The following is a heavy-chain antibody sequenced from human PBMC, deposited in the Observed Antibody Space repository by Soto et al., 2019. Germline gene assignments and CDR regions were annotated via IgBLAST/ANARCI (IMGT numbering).Heavy chain of an antibody. V-gene: IGHV4-34*01. D-gene: IGHD2-2*01. CDR1: GGSFSGYY. Sequence: PSETLSLTCTVSGGSFSGYYWSWIRQPPGKGLEWIGEINHSGSTNYNPSLKSRVTISVDTSKNQFSLKLSSVTAADTAVYYCASSIGYCSSTSCYRWFDPWGQGTQVTVSS. CDR2: INHSGST. J-gene: IGHJ5*02. CDR3: ASSIGYCSSTSCYRWFDP.